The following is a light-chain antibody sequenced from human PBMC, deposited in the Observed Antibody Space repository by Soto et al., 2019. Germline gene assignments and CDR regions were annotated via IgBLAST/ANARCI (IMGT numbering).Light chain of an antibody. J-gene: IGKJ1*01. CDR3: QQYNNWPPET. CDR2: GAS. V-gene: IGKV3-15*01. Sequence: VVTQSPASLSVSPGDRVTISCRAGPISSNLAWHQQRPGQAPRLLIYGASVRATGVPARFSGSGSGTEFTLTINSLQSEDYAVYYCQQYNNWPPETFGQGTKVDIK. CDR1: PISSN.